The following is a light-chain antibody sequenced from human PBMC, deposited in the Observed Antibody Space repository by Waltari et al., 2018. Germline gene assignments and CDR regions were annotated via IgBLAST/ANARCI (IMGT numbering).Light chain of an antibody. V-gene: IGKV4-1*01. J-gene: IGKJ4*01. CDR3: QQYYTSPLT. CDR1: PSVLNTSNNKNC. Sequence: DIVMTQSPDSLAVSLGERVTIKCKSSPSVLNTSNNKNCLTWYQQKPGQPPKLLIYWASTRESGVPDRFSGSGSGTDFTLTITSLQAEDVAVYYCQQYYTSPLTFGGGTKVEIK. CDR2: WAS.